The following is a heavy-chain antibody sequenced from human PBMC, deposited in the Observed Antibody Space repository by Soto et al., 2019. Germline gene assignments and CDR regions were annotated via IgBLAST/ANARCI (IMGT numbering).Heavy chain of an antibody. D-gene: IGHD6-6*01. CDR2: IYYSGST. CDR3: ARMTIRLPYSSSYGWFDP. V-gene: IGHV4-39*01. Sequence: PSETLSLTCTVSGGSISSSSYYWGWIRQPPGKGLEWIGSIYYSGSTYYNPSLKSRVTISVDTSKNQLSLKLSSVTAADTALYYCARMTIRLPYSSSYGWFDPWGQGTLVTVSS. CDR1: GGSISSSSYY. J-gene: IGHJ5*02.